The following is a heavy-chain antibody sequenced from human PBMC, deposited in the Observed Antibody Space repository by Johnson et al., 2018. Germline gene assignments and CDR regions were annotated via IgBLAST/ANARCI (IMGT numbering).Heavy chain of an antibody. CDR2: IGTAGDT. CDR3: AKDRWAKYYFESSGYYDAFDI. J-gene: IGHJ3*02. Sequence: VQLVQSGGGLVQPGGSLRLSCAASGFTFSSYDMHWVRQATGKGLEWVSAIGTAGDTYYPGSVKGRFTISSENAKNSLYLQMNSLRAEDTAVDYYAKDRWAKYYFESSGYYDAFDIWGQGTMVTVSS. D-gene: IGHD3-22*01. CDR1: GFTFSSYD. V-gene: IGHV3-13*01.